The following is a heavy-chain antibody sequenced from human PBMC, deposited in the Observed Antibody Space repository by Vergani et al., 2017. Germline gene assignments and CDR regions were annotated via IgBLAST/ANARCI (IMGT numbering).Heavy chain of an antibody. CDR3: TAGNPDTFDY. J-gene: IGHJ4*02. D-gene: IGHD4-23*01. CDR1: GFTFSSYA. V-gene: IGHV3-30*03. Sequence: VQLLESGGGLVQPGGSLRLSCAASGFTFSSYAMSWVRQAPGKGLEWVAVISYDGSNKYYADSVKGRFTISRDNSKNTLYLQMNSLKTEDTAVYYCTAGNPDTFDYWGQGTLVTVSS. CDR2: ISYDGSNK.